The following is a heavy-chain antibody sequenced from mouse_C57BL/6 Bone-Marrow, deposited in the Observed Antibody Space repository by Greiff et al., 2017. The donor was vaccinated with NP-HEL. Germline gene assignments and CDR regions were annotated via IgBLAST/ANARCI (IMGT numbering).Heavy chain of an antibody. CDR3: ARPLQMDY. CDR2: ISSGGSYT. V-gene: IGHV5-6*01. Sequence: EVMLVESGGDLVKPGGSLKLSCAASGFTFSSYGMSWVRQTPDKRLEWVATISSGGSYTYYPDSVKGRFTISRDNAKNTLYLQMSSLKSEDTAMYYCARPLQMDYWGQGTSVTVSS. J-gene: IGHJ4*01. CDR1: GFTFSSYG.